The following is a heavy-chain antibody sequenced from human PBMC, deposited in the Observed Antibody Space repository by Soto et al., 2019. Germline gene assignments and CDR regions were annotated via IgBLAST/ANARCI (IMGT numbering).Heavy chain of an antibody. J-gene: IGHJ4*02. CDR2: IIPTFGRT. CDR1: GDTFSSYA. CDR3: ARVFAEVVITTGYYFDY. V-gene: IGHV1-69*13. Sequence: SVKVSCKASGDTFSSYAISWVRQAPGKGLEWMGKIIPTFGRTNYAQKFQGRLTISADDSTSTAYMELTSLESDDTAVCYCARVFAEVVITTGYYFDYWGQGTLVTVSS. D-gene: IGHD3-22*01.